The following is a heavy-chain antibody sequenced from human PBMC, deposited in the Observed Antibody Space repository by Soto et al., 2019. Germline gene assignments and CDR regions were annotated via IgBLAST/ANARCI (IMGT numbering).Heavy chain of an antibody. D-gene: IGHD2-2*02. Sequence: SVKVSCKVSGSRFSNYVISWARQAPGHGLEWLGRIIPIFNSTKYAQSFQGRVTITADKSTSTASLELSSLRSDDTAVYYCAREGRGKKAGYNGLVSLGYWGQGTLVTVSS. CDR3: AREGRGKKAGYNGLVSLGY. J-gene: IGHJ4*02. CDR2: IIPIFNST. CDR1: GSRFSNYV. V-gene: IGHV1-69*06.